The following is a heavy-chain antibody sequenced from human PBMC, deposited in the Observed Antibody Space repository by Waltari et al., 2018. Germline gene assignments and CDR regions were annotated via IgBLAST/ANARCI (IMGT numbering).Heavy chain of an antibody. Sequence: QVQLVQSGAEVKKPGASVKVSCKASGYTFTGYYMHWVRQAPGQGLEWMGRINPNSGGTNYAQKFQGRVTMTRDTSISTAYMELSRLRSDDTAVYYCARVGMTTVTRNWFDPWGQGTLVTVSS. J-gene: IGHJ5*02. CDR1: GYTFTGYY. D-gene: IGHD4-17*01. CDR2: INPNSGGT. CDR3: ARVGMTTVTRNWFDP. V-gene: IGHV1-2*06.